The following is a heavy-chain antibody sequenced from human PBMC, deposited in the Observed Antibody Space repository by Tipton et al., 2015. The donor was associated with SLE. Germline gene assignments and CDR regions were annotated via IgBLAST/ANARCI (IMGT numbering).Heavy chain of an antibody. Sequence: TLSLTCTVSGGPISSSGYYWGWIRRPPGKGLEWIGSTNYDSVSTHYNPFLMSRVTISVDKSKNQLSLKLRSVAAADTAVYYYGSGFDAFDIWGQGTMVTVSS. V-gene: IGHV4-39*07. J-gene: IGHJ3*02. CDR2: TNYDSVST. CDR3: GSGFDAFDI. CDR1: GGPISSSGYY.